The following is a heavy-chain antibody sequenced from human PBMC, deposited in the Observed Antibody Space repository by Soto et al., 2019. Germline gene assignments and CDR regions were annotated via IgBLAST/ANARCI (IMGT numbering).Heavy chain of an antibody. Sequence: EVQLLESGGGLVQPGGSLRLSCAASGFTFSSYAMSWVRQAPGKGLEWVSAISGSGGSTYYADCVKGRFTISRDNSKNTLYLQMNRLRAEDTAVYYCAKHIVVVIAIRTFDIWGQGTMVTVSS. CDR3: AKHIVVVIAIRTFDI. D-gene: IGHD2-21*01. J-gene: IGHJ3*02. V-gene: IGHV3-23*01. CDR1: GFTFSSYA. CDR2: ISGSGGST.